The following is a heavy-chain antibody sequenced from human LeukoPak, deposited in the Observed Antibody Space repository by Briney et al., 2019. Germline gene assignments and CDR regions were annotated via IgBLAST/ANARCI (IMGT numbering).Heavy chain of an antibody. CDR1: GFTVSTNY. CDR3: ARGYCSSTSCHFDY. Sequence: GGSLRLSCAASGFTVSTNYMSWVRQAPGKGLEWVSVIYSGGSTYYADSVKGRFTISRDNSKNTLYLQMNSLRAEDTAVYYCARGYCSSTSCHFDYWGQGTLVTVSS. J-gene: IGHJ4*02. D-gene: IGHD2-2*01. CDR2: IYSGGST. V-gene: IGHV3-53*01.